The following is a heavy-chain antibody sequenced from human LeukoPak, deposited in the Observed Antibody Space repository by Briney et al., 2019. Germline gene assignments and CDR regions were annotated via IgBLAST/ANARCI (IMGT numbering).Heavy chain of an antibody. D-gene: IGHD5-12*01. Sequence: ASVKVSCKASGYTFTSYAMHWVRQAPGQRLEWMGWINAGNGNTKYSQKFQGRVTITRDTSASTAYMELSSLRSEDTAVYYCARGGIVATTNYYYGMDVWGKGTTVTVSS. V-gene: IGHV1-3*01. CDR1: GYTFTSYA. J-gene: IGHJ6*04. CDR2: INAGNGNT. CDR3: ARGGIVATTNYYYGMDV.